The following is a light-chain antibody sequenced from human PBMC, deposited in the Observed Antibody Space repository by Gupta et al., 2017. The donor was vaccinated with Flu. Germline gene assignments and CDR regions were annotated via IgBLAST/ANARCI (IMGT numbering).Light chain of an antibody. Sequence: QSALTQPASVSGSPGQSITISCTGTSRDVGNYNYVSWYQQHPGKAPKLMMYDVSNRPSGISNRFSGSKSGNTASLTISGLQAEDEADYYSSSYTISSSDLFGTGTKLSVL. CDR2: DVS. V-gene: IGLV2-14*03. J-gene: IGLJ1*01. CDR1: SRDVGNYNY. CDR3: SSYTISSSDL.